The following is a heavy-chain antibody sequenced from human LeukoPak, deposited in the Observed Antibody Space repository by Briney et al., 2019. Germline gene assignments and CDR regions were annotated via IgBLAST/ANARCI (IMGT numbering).Heavy chain of an antibody. D-gene: IGHD6-19*01. CDR3: ARGIAVAGITRNNWFDP. V-gene: IGHV1-2*02. Sequence: ASVKVSCKASGYTFTGYYMHWVRQAPGQGLEWMGWINPNSGGTNYAQKFQGRVTMTRDTSTSTVYMELSSLRSEDTAVYYCARGIAVAGITRNNWFDPWGQGTLVTVSS. CDR1: GYTFTGYY. CDR2: INPNSGGT. J-gene: IGHJ5*02.